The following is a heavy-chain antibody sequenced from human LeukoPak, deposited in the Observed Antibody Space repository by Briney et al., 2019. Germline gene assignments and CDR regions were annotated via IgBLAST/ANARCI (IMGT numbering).Heavy chain of an antibody. J-gene: IGHJ5*02. V-gene: IGHV3-33*06. D-gene: IGHD2-15*01. CDR2: ISYDGGDK. CDR3: AKDIGGTSFSNWFDP. CDR1: GFTFRNYA. Sequence: GGSLRLSCAASGFTFRNYARHWVRQAPGKGLEWVAVISYDGGDKYYVDSVKGRFTISRDNSRNTLYLQMNSLSADDTAVYYCAKDIGGTSFSNWFDPWGQGTLVTVSS.